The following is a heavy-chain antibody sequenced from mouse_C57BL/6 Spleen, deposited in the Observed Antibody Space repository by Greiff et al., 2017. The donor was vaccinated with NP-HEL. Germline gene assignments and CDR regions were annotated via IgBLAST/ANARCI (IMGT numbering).Heavy chain of an antibody. D-gene: IGHD2-4*01. CDR1: GYTFTSYW. CDR2: IDPSDSET. CDR3: ARSDYDDYFDY. J-gene: IGHJ2*01. Sequence: QVHVKQPGAELVRPGSSVKLSCKASGYTFTSYWMHWVKQRPIQGLEWIGNIDPSDSETHYNQKFKDKATLTVDKSSSTAYMQLSSLTSEDSAVYYCARSDYDDYFDYWGQGTTLTVSS. V-gene: IGHV1-52*01.